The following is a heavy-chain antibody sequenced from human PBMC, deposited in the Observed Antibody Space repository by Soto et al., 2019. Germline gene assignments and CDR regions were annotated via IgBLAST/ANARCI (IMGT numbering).Heavy chain of an antibody. J-gene: IGHJ6*02. CDR3: ARGYSYDYYYYGMDV. V-gene: IGHV4-59*01. Sequence: SETLSLPCTVSGGSISSYYWSWIREPPGKGLEWIGYIYYSGSTNYNPSLKSRVTISVDTSKNQFSLKLSSVTAADTAVYYCARGYSYDYYYYGMDVWGQGTTVTSP. CDR1: GGSISSYY. CDR2: IYYSGST. D-gene: IGHD5-18*01.